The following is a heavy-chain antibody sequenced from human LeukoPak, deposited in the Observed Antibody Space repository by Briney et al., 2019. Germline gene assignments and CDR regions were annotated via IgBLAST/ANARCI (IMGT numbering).Heavy chain of an antibody. V-gene: IGHV3-21*01. CDR3: AKSPPSVLRFRTGV. CDR2: ISSSSSYI. Sequence: GGSLRLSCAASGFTFNSYSMNWVRQAPGKGLEWVSSISSSSSYIYYADSVKGRFTISRDNAKNSLYLQMNSLRAEDTAVYYCAKSPPSVLRFRTGVWGQGTLVTVSS. CDR1: GFTFNSYS. D-gene: IGHD3-3*01. J-gene: IGHJ4*02.